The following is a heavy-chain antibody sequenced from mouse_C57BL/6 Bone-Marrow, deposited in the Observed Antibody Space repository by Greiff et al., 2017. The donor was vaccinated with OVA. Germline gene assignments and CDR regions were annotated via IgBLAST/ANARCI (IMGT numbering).Heavy chain of an antibody. J-gene: IGHJ3*01. D-gene: IGHD1-1*01. CDR3: ASSDCLYGWFAD. V-gene: IGHV1-81*01. CDR1: GYTFTSYG. Sequence: QVQLKQSGAELARPGASVKLSCKASGYTFTSYGISWVKQRPGQGLEWIGEINPRGGNTNYNQKFKGKATLTADKSSSTAYMQLRSLTSEDSAVYYCASSDCLYGWFADWGQGALVTVSS. CDR2: INPRGGNT.